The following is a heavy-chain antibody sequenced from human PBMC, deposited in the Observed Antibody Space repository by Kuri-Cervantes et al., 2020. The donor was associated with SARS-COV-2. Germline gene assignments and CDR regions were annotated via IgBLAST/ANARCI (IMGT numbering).Heavy chain of an antibody. Sequence: GGFLRLSCAASGFTFSRYAMHWVRQAPGKGLEWVAVISYDGSNKDYTASGKGRFTVSRDNSQNTLYLQMKSLRTEDTALYYCARGRVGVHDSWGQGTLVTVSS. CDR3: ARGRVGVHDS. CDR1: GFTFSRYA. J-gene: IGHJ4*02. D-gene: IGHD2-21*01. V-gene: IGHV3-30-3*01. CDR2: ISYDGSNK.